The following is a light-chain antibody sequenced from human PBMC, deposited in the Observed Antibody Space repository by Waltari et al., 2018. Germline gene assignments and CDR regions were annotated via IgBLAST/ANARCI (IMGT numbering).Light chain of an antibody. J-gene: IGLJ3*02. Sequence: QSVLTQPPSVSAAPGPMVTISCSGSSSNIGKNYVSWYQQIPGTAPKLLIYDNNKRPAGIPDRFSGSKSGTSATLGITGLQTGDEADYYCGTWDSSLNHGRVFGGGTKLTVL. CDR3: GTWDSSLNHGRV. CDR2: DNN. V-gene: IGLV1-51*01. CDR1: SSNIGKNY.